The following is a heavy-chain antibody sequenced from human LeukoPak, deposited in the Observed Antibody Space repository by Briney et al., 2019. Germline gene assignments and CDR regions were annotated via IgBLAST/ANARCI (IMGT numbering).Heavy chain of an antibody. Sequence: SETLSLTCSVSGDSISSSSYYWGWLRQPPGKGLEWIGSIYYSGSTYYNPSVKSRVTISVDTSKNQFSLKLSSVTAADTAVYYCARAIVVVTADAFDMWGQGTMVTVSS. V-gene: IGHV4-39*07. CDR2: IYYSGST. CDR1: GDSISSSSYY. J-gene: IGHJ3*02. CDR3: ARAIVVVTADAFDM. D-gene: IGHD2-21*02.